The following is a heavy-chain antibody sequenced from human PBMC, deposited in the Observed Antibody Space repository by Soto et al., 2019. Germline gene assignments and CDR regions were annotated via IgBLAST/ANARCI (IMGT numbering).Heavy chain of an antibody. Sequence: QVQLVESGGGVVQPGRSLRLSCAASGFTFSSYAMHWVRQAPGKGLEWVAVISYDGSNKYYADSVKGRFTISRDNSKNTLYLPMNSLRAGDTAVYYCERERNFTMVRGFDYCGQGNLVTVSS. J-gene: IGHJ4*02. CDR2: ISYDGSNK. V-gene: IGHV3-30-3*01. CDR1: GFTFSSYA. CDR3: ERERNFTMVRGFDY. D-gene: IGHD3-10*01.